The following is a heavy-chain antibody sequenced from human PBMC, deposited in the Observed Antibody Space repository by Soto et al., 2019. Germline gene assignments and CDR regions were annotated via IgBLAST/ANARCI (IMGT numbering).Heavy chain of an antibody. Sequence: GGSLRLSCAASGFTFSSYWMSWVRQAPGKGLEWVANIKQDGSEKYYVDSVKGRFTISRDNAKNSLYLQMNSLRAEDTAVYYCARIPIAAAVTPYYYYMDVWGKGTTVTVSS. CDR2: IKQDGSEK. V-gene: IGHV3-7*01. J-gene: IGHJ6*03. CDR1: GFTFSSYW. D-gene: IGHD6-13*01. CDR3: ARIPIAAAVTPYYYYMDV.